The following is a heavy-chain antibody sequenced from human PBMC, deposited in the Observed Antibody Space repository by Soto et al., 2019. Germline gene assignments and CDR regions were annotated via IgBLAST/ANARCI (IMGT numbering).Heavy chain of an antibody. CDR3: ARTSPRDYYDSSGYHYGGYFDY. Sequence: SGPYAGEPTQTLTLTCTFSGFSLSTSGMRVSWIRQPPGKALEWLARIDWDDDKFYSTSLKTRLTISKDTSKNQVVLTMTNMDPVDTATYYCARTSPRDYYDSSGYHYGGYFDYWGQGTLVTVSS. V-gene: IGHV2-70*04. D-gene: IGHD3-22*01. CDR1: GFSLSTSGMR. CDR2: IDWDDDK. J-gene: IGHJ4*02.